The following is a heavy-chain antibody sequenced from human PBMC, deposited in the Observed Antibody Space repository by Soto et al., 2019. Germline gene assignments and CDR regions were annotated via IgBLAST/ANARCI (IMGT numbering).Heavy chain of an antibody. V-gene: IGHV4-39*01. Sequence: PSETLSLTCTVSGGSISSSSYYWGWIRQPPGKGLEWIGSIYYSGSTYYNPSLKSRVNISVDTSKNQFSLKLSSVTAADTAVYYCARHPKQWLVLVDYWGQGTLVTVSS. J-gene: IGHJ4*02. CDR3: ARHPKQWLVLVDY. CDR1: GGSISSSSYY. D-gene: IGHD6-19*01. CDR2: IYYSGST.